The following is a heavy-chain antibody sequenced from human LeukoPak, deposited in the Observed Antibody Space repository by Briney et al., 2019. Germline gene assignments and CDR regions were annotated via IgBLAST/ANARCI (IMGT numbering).Heavy chain of an antibody. V-gene: IGHV3-23*01. Sequence: GGTLRLSCAASGITFSSYGMSWVRQAPGKGLEWVSSISSTGGTTYYADSVKGRFTISRDNSKNTLYLQMNSLRAEDTAIYYCARDSLTLIVGRQRRGLDYWGQGTLVTVSS. CDR1: GITFSSYG. J-gene: IGHJ4*02. CDR2: ISSTGGTT. CDR3: ARDSLTLIVGRQRRGLDY. D-gene: IGHD3-22*01.